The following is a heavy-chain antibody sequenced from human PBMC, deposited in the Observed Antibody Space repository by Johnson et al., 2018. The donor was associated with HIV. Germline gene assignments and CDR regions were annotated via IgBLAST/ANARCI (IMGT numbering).Heavy chain of an antibody. D-gene: IGHD3-22*01. Sequence: QVQLVESGGALVQPGGSLRLSSAASGFTFRNYGMHWVRQAPGKGLEWVAVISYDGSNRYSADSVEGRFTISRDNSKNTLYLQMNSLRAEDTAVYSCARESGGYYDSSAREAFDIWGQGTMVTVSS. CDR1: GFTFRNYG. V-gene: IGHV3-30*03. CDR2: ISYDGSNR. J-gene: IGHJ3*02. CDR3: ARESGGYYDSSAREAFDI.